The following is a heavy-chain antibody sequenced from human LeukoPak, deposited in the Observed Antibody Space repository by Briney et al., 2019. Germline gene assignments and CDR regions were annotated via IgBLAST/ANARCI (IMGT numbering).Heavy chain of an antibody. Sequence: GGSLRLSCAASGFTFSSYGIHWVRQAPGKGLEWVAFIRYDGTNKWYAGSVKGRFTISRDNSKNTLYLQMNSLRVEDTAVYHCAKDRDYGDYPSAYYYYMDVWGKGSTVTFSS. V-gene: IGHV3-30*02. J-gene: IGHJ6*03. D-gene: IGHD4-17*01. CDR1: GFTFSSYG. CDR2: IRYDGTNK. CDR3: AKDRDYGDYPSAYYYYMDV.